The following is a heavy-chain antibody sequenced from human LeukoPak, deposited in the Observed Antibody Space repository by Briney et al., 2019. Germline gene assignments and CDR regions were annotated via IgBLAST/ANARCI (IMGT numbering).Heavy chain of an antibody. V-gene: IGHV1-69*02. CDR2: IIPILGIA. CDR3: ARGPAQATYYDFWSGSTTSNWFDP. CDR1: GGTFSSYT. D-gene: IGHD3-3*01. Sequence: SVKVSCKASGGTFSSYTISWVRQAPGQGLEWKGRIIPILGIANYAQKFQGRVTITADKSTSTAYMELSSLRSEDTAVYYCARGPAQATYYDFWSGSTTSNWFDPWGQGTLVTVSS. J-gene: IGHJ5*02.